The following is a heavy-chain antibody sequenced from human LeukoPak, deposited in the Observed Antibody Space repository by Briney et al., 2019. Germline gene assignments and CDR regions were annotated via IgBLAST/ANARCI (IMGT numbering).Heavy chain of an antibody. J-gene: IGHJ6*03. D-gene: IGHD5-18*01. V-gene: IGHV3-73*01. CDR1: GFTFSGSA. Sequence: GGSLRLSCAASGFTFSGSAMHWVRQASGKGLEWVGRIRSKANSYATAYAASVKGRFTISRDNAKNSLYLQMNSLRAEDTAVYYCARGNRHGYSLGGKKILASYYYYMDVWGKGTTVTISS. CDR2: IRSKANSYAT. CDR3: ARGNRHGYSLGGKKILASYYYYMDV.